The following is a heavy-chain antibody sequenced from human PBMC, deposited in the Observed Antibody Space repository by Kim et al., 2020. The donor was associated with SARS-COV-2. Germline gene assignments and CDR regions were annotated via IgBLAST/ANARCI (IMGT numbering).Heavy chain of an antibody. J-gene: IGHJ4*02. CDR3: ARDWGVGELLFDY. V-gene: IGHV4-31*03. CDR1: GGSISSGGYY. D-gene: IGHD3-16*01. Sequence: SETLSLTCTVSGGSISSGGYYWSWIRQHPGKGLEWIGYIYYSGSTYYNPSLKSRVTISVDTSKNQFSLKLSSVTAADTAVYYCARDWGVGELLFDYWGQGTLVTVSS. CDR2: IYYSGST.